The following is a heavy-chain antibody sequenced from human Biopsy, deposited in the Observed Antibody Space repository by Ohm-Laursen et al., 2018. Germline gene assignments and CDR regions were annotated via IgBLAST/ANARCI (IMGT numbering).Heavy chain of an antibody. CDR3: AKGGSITIFGVVINNCFDP. CDR2: ISANGATS. D-gene: IGHD3-3*01. V-gene: IGHV3-23*01. J-gene: IGHJ5*02. Sequence: GSLRLSCTASGFTYTTFAMSWVRQAPGKGPDWVSTISANGATSYYADSVKGRFTISRDNSKNTLYLQMNSVRADDTAIYYCAKGGSITIFGVVINNCFDPWGQGTRVTVSS. CDR1: GFTYTTFA.